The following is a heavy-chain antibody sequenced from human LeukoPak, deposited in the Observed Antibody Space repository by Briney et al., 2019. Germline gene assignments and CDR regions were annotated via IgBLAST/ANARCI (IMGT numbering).Heavy chain of an antibody. D-gene: IGHD6-6*01. CDR3: ARLQQLAGAFDP. V-gene: IGHV4-4*09. CDR1: GGSISSYY. CDR2: IYTSGST. Sequence: SETLSLTCTVSGGSISSYYWSWIRQPPGKGLEWIGYIYTSGSTNYNPSLKSRVTISVDTSKNQFSLKLSSVTAADTAVYYCARLQQLAGAFDPWGQGTLVTVSP. J-gene: IGHJ5*02.